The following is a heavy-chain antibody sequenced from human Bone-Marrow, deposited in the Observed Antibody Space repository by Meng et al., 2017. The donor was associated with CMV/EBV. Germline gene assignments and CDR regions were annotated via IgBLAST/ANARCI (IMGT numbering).Heavy chain of an antibody. CDR1: GGSISSYY. V-gene: IGHV4-59*01. CDR2: IYYSGST. D-gene: IGHD2-2*01. Sequence: GSLRLSCTVSGGSISSYYWSWIRQPPGKGLEWIGYIYYSGSTNYNPSLKSRVTISVDTSKNQFSLKLSSVTAADTAVYYCARYPRGYCNSTSCYHWGQGTLVTVSS. CDR3: ARYPRGYCNSTSCYH. J-gene: IGHJ4*02.